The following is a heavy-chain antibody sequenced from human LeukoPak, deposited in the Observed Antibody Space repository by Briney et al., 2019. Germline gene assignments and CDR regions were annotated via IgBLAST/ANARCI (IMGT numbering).Heavy chain of an antibody. J-gene: IGHJ4*02. V-gene: IGHV4-59*01. CDR1: GVSISSYY. CDR3: ARGPNSVAGYFDY. D-gene: IGHD6-19*01. CDR2: IYYSGST. Sequence: SETLSLTCTVSGVSISSYYWSWIRQPPGKGLEWIGYIYYSGSTNYNPSLKSRVTISVDTSKNQFSLKLSSVTAADTAVYYCARGPNSVAGYFDYWGQGTLVTVSS.